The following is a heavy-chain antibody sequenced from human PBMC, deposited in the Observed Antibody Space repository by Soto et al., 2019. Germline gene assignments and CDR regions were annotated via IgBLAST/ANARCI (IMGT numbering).Heavy chain of an antibody. V-gene: IGHV1-3*01. CDR1: GYTFTSYA. D-gene: IGHD3-9*01. Sequence: GASVKVSCKASGYTFTSYAMHWVRQAPGQRLEWMGWINAGNGNTKYSQKFQGRVTITRDTSASTAYMELSSLRSEETAVYYCASSSLSAYSMYYFDHWGQGTLVTVS. J-gene: IGHJ4*02. CDR3: ASSSLSAYSMYYFDH. CDR2: INAGNGNT.